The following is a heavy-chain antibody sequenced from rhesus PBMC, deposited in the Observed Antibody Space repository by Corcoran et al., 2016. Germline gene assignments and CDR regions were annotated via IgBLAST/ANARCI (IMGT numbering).Heavy chain of an antibody. J-gene: IGHJ6*01. CDR3: TKHSRGLDS. Sequence: VQLVESGGGLVQPGGSLRLSCAASGFTFSNYYMHWVRQAQGKGLVWVSLIRNKPNSYTTEYAAAVKGRFTISRDDSKNALYLQMSSLKTEDTALYYCTKHSRGLDSWGQGVVVTVSS. CDR2: IRNKPNSYTT. CDR1: GFTFSNYY. V-gene: IGHV3-20*01.